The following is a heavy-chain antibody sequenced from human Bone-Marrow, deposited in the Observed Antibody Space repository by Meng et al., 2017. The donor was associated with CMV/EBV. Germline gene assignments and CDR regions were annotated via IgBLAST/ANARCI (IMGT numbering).Heavy chain of an antibody. CDR3: ARDRGITGNYFDY. J-gene: IGHJ4*02. D-gene: IGHD3-3*01. CDR1: GFTFSSYS. Sequence: GESLKISCAASGFTFSSYSMNWVRQAPGKGLEWVSSISSSSSYIYDADSVKGRFTISRENAKTSLYLQINSLRAEDTAVYYCARDRGITGNYFDYWGQGTLVTVSS. CDR2: ISSSSSYI. V-gene: IGHV3-21*01.